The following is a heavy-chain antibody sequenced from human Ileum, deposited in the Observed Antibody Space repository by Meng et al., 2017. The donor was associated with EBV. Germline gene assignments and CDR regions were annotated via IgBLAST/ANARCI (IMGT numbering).Heavy chain of an antibody. CDR3: ARDPSNTSGRYAYFDY. CDR2: ISCYNGDT. D-gene: IGHD6-19*01. J-gene: IGHJ4*02. V-gene: IGHV1-18*01. Sequence: QVQLVQSGSELKKPXASVRVSCKASGYTFTHHGISWIRQAPGQGLEWMGWISCYNGDTNYAQKLQGRVTMTTDTSTNTAYMDLRSLRSDDTAVYYCARDPSNTSGRYAYFDYWGQGTLVTVSS. CDR1: GYTFTHHG.